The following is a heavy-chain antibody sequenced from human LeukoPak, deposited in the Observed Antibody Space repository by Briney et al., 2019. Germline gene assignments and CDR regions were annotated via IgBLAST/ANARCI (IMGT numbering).Heavy chain of an antibody. CDR1: GFTFSSYS. CDR2: ISSSSSYI. Sequence: GGSLILSCAASGFTFSSYSMNWVRQAPGKGLEWVSSISSSSSYIYYADSAKGRFTISRDNAKNSLYLQMNSLRAEDTAVYYCASDTYSSYDYWGQGTLVTVSS. J-gene: IGHJ4*02. D-gene: IGHD6-6*01. V-gene: IGHV3-21*01. CDR3: ASDTYSSYDY.